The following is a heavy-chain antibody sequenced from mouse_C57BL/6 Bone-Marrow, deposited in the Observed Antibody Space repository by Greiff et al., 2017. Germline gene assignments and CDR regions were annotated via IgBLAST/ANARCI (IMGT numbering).Heavy chain of an antibody. V-gene: IGHV5-12*01. D-gene: IGHD3-3*01. CDR1: GFTFSDYY. J-gene: IGHJ4*01. Sequence: EVMLVESGGGLVQPGGSLKLSCAASGFTFSDYYMYWVRQTPEQRLEWVAYISNGGGSTYYPDTVKGRFTISRDNAKNTLYLQMSRLKSEDTAMYYGAIIWDRGMDYWGQGTSVTVSS. CDR2: ISNGGGST. CDR3: AIIWDRGMDY.